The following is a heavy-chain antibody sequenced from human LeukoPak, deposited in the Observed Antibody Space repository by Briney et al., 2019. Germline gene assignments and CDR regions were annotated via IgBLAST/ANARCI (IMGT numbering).Heavy chain of an antibody. CDR3: ARQAPTGEAAGKAFQH. CDR2: IYYSGST. D-gene: IGHD6-13*01. V-gene: IGHV4-59*08. Sequence: TSETLSLTCTVSGGSISSYYWSWIRQPPEKGLEWIGYIYYSGSTNYNPSLKSRATISVDTSKNQFSLKLSSVPAADTAVYYCARQAPTGEAAGKAFQHWGQGTLVTVSS. J-gene: IGHJ1*01. CDR1: GGSISSYY.